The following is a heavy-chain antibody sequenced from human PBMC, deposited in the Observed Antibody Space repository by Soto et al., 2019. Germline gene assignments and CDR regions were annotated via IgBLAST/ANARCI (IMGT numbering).Heavy chain of an antibody. Sequence: GGSLRPSCAACGFTFSSYVMSWVRQAPGKGLEWVSGISGSGGSTYYADSVKGRFTISRDNSKNTLYLQMNSLRAEDTAVYYCAKDRSTVTTRGYYYGMDVWGQGTTVTVSS. CDR3: AKDRSTVTTRGYYYGMDV. CDR2: ISGSGGST. J-gene: IGHJ6*02. V-gene: IGHV3-23*01. CDR1: GFTFSSYV. D-gene: IGHD4-17*01.